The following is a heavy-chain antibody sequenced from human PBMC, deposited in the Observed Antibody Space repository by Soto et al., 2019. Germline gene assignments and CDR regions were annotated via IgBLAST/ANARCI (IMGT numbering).Heavy chain of an antibody. J-gene: IGHJ5*02. V-gene: IGHV4-38-2*02. CDR2: IYHSVST. D-gene: IGHD2-15*01. Sequence: SETLSLTCAVSGYSISSGYYWGWIRQPPGKGLEWIGSIYHSVSTYYNPSLKSRVTISVDTSKNQFSLKLSSVTAADTAVYYCARDDEVVPYNWFDPWGQGTMVTV. CDR3: ARDDEVVPYNWFDP. CDR1: GYSISSGYY.